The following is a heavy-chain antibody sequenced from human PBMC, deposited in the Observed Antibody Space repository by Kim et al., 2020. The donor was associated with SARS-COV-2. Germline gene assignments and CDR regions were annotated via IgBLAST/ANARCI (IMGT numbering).Heavy chain of an antibody. D-gene: IGHD6-13*01. Sequence: ADSVKGRFTISRDNSKNSLYLQMNSLTTKDTAFYYCGKDIGIAASATGDYWGRGTLVTVSS. CDR3: GKDIGIAASATGDY. J-gene: IGHJ4*02. V-gene: IGHV3-43*01.